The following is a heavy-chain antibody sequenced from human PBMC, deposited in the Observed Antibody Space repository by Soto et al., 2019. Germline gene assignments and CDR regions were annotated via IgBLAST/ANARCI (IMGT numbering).Heavy chain of an antibody. CDR3: ARAPRLLWFGELSPRDYYYYGMDV. CDR1: GYTFTSYG. V-gene: IGHV1-18*01. J-gene: IGHJ6*02. Sequence: ASVKVSCKASGYTFTSYGISWVRQAPGQGLEWVGWISAYNGNTNYAQKLQGRVTMTTDTSTSTAYMELRSLRSDDTAVYYCARAPRLLWFGELSPRDYYYYGMDVWGQGTTVTVSS. CDR2: ISAYNGNT. D-gene: IGHD3-10*01.